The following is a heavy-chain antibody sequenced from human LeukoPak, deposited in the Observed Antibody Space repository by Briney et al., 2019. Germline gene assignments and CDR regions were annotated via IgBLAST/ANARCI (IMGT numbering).Heavy chain of an antibody. V-gene: IGHV1-69*01. D-gene: IGHD3-16*01. Sequence: SVKVSCKASGGTFSSCAISWVRQAPGQGLEWMGGIIPIFGTANYAQKFQGRVTITADESTSTAYMELSSLRSEDTAVYYCARLPKGGEWLDYYYGMDVWGKGTTVTVSS. CDR2: IIPIFGTA. CDR1: GGTFSSCA. CDR3: ARLPKGGEWLDYYYGMDV. J-gene: IGHJ6*04.